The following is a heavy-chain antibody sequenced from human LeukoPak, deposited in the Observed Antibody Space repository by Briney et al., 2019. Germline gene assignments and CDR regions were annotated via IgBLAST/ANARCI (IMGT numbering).Heavy chain of an antibody. D-gene: IGHD3-3*01. CDR3: AKDLTTIFGVVDFDY. V-gene: IGHV3-48*01. CDR1: GFSFGSYN. CDR2: ISSSGGTL. Sequence: GGSLRLSCTASGFSFGSYNMNWVRQAPGKGLEWVSYISSSGGTLYNGDSLKGRFTISRDNDKNSLYLQMNSLRTDDTAVYYCAKDLTTIFGVVDFDYWGQGTLVTVSS. J-gene: IGHJ4*02.